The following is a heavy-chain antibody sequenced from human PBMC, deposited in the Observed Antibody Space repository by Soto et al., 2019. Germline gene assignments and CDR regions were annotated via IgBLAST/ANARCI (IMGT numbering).Heavy chain of an antibody. D-gene: IGHD4-17*01. CDR2: IHYVGSP. Sequence: QLQLQESGPGLVKPSETLSLTCTVSGGSISSSSYYWGWIRQPPGKGLQWIGNIHYVGSPYYNPSLKSRVTISVATSKTRFSLRLSSVTAADTAVYYCARLGLPSYGRAAYWGQGTLVTVSS. V-gene: IGHV4-39*01. CDR1: GGSISSSSYY. CDR3: ARLGLPSYGRAAY. J-gene: IGHJ1*01.